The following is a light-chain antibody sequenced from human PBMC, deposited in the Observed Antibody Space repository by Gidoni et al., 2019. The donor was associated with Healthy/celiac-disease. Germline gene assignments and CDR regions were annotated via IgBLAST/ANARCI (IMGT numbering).Light chain of an antibody. CDR1: QSLLHLNVYDY. Sequence: IVMTHYPLSHPVTPGEPASIACSYSQSLLHLNVYDYLDWYLQKPGQSLQLLIDFGSNRASVVPARCSGSGAGTDFTLKISRVEAEDVGVYYCMKFLQTPVALTFGGGTKVEIK. J-gene: IGKJ4*01. CDR2: FGS. CDR3: MKFLQTPVALT. V-gene: IGKV2-28*01.